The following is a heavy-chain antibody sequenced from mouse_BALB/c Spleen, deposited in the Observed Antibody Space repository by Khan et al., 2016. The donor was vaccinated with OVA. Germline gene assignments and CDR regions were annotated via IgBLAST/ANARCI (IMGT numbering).Heavy chain of an antibody. CDR3: ASAYYGNYREAMDY. D-gene: IGHD2-10*01. CDR1: GFSLTGYG. V-gene: IGHV2-6-7*01. CDR2: IWGDGST. Sequence: VQLQESGPGLVAPSQSLSITCTVSGFSLTGYGVNWVRQPPGKGLEWLGMIWGDGSTDYNSALNSRLNLTKDNSKSQVFLKMNSLQTDDTARYYCASAYYGNYREAMDYWGQGTSVTVSS. J-gene: IGHJ4*01.